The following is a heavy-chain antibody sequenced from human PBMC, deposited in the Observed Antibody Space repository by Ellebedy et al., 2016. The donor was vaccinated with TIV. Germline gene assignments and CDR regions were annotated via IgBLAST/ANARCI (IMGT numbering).Heavy chain of an antibody. CDR2: ITSNTDFT. CDR1: GFTFSDYS. Sequence: SLKISCAASGFTFSDYSMTWMRQAPGKGLEWVSYITSNTDFTNYADSVRGRFTISRDDAGNSLFLQMNSLGAEDTAVYYCARAIYGASYLWGRGTLVTVSS. CDR3: ARAIYGASYL. V-gene: IGHV3-11*06. D-gene: IGHD4-17*01. J-gene: IGHJ2*01.